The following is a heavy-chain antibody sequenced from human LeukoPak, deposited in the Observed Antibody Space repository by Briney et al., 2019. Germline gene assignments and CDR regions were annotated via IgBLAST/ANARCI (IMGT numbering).Heavy chain of an antibody. CDR3: AREVVPAVFDY. J-gene: IGHJ4*02. D-gene: IGHD2-2*01. V-gene: IGHV4-4*07. CDR1: GGSISSYY. CDR2: IYTSGST. Sequence: PSETLSLTCTVSGGSISSYYWSWIRQPAGKGLEWIGCIYTSGSTNYNPSLKSRVTISVDKSKNQFSLKLSSVTAADTAVYYCAREVVPAVFDYWGQGTLVTVSS.